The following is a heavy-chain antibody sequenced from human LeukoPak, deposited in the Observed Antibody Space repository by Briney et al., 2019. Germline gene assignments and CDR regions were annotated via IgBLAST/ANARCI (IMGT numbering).Heavy chain of an antibody. CDR2: IYPGDSDT. Sequence: PGESLKISCKGSGYSFSDYWIGWVRQLPGKGLEWMGIIYPGDSDTRYSPSFQGQVTMSADESISTAYLQWSSLTASDTARYYCARQADYNILTGYHKGHLDYWGEGTLVTVSS. D-gene: IGHD3-9*01. CDR1: GYSFSDYW. J-gene: IGHJ4*02. CDR3: ARQADYNILTGYHKGHLDY. V-gene: IGHV5-51*01.